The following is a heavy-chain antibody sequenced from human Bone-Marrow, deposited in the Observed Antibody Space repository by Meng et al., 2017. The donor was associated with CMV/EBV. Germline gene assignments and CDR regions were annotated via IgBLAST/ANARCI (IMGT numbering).Heavy chain of an antibody. CDR2: IYYSGST. D-gene: IGHD3-3*01. CDR1: GGSISSSSYY. V-gene: IGHV4-39*07. Sequence: SETLSLTCTVSGGSISSSSYYWGWIRQPPGKGLEWIGSIYYSGSTYYNPSLKSRVTISVDTSKNRFSLKLSSVTAADTAVYYCARDSGRYYDFWSGYYTSYYYGMDGWGKGTTVTVSS. J-gene: IGHJ6*04. CDR3: ARDSGRYYDFWSGYYTSYYYGMDG.